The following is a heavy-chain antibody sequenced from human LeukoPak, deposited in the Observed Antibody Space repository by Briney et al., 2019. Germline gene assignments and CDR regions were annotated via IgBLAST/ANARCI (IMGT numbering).Heavy chain of an antibody. D-gene: IGHD6-13*01. J-gene: IGHJ4*02. CDR1: GFTFISYW. Sequence: GGSLRLSCAASGFTFISYWMHWVRQAPGKGLVWVSRINGYGSSTDFADSVKGRFTISRDNAKNSLYLQMNSLRAEDTAVYYCARDCGSSCPFDYWGQGTLVTVSS. CDR2: INGYGSST. V-gene: IGHV3-74*01. CDR3: ARDCGSSCPFDY.